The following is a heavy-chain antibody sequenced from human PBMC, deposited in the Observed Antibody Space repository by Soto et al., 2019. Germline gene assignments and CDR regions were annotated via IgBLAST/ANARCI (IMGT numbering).Heavy chain of an antibody. D-gene: IGHD1-20*01. CDR1: GGTFNNYA. CDR3: AREYNPPSVYYFDS. CDR2: IIPIFGTE. Sequence: QVQLVQSGAEVKKPGSSVKVSCKASGGTFNNYALSWVRQAPGQGLEWMAGIIPIFGTENYAQNFQGRPTIPADQSTSTAYMELSSLSPENTAVYYCAREYNPPSVYYFDSWGQGTLVTVSS. J-gene: IGHJ4*02. V-gene: IGHV1-69*01.